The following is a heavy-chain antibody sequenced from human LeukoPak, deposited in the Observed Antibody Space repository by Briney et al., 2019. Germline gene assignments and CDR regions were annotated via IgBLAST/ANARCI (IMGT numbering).Heavy chain of an antibody. CDR2: IKEDGSEI. CDR1: GVTVSSNY. J-gene: IGHJ4*02. Sequence: PGGSLRLSCAASGVTVSSNYMSWVRQAPGKGLEWVANIKEDGSEINYLDSVKGRFTISRDNAKNSLYLQMNSLRVDDTAVYYCARDRGYSTFDYWGQGTLVTVSS. CDR3: ARDRGYSTFDY. V-gene: IGHV3-7*01. D-gene: IGHD4-23*01.